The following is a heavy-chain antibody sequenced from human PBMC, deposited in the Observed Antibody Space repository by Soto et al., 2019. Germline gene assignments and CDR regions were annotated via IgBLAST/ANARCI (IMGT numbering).Heavy chain of an antibody. J-gene: IGHJ3*02. CDR3: ARGRSPSGAFDI. CDR2: IGTAGDT. Sequence: GGSLRLSCAASGFTFSSYDMHWVRQATGKGLEWVSAIGTAGDTYYPGSVKGRFTISRENAKNSLYLQLNSLRAGDTAVYYCARGRSPSGAFDIWGQGTMVTVSS. V-gene: IGHV3-13*01. CDR1: GFTFSSYD.